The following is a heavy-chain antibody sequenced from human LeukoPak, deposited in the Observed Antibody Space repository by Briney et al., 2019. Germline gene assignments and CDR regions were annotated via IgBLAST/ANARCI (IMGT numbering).Heavy chain of an antibody. J-gene: IGHJ4*02. Sequence: SETLSLTCAVYGGSFSGYYWSWIRQPPGKGLEWIGEINHSGNTNYNPSLKSRVTISVDTSKNQFSLKLSSVTAADTAVYYCARDLDSSGCYFDYWGQGTLGTVSS. D-gene: IGHD3-22*01. V-gene: IGHV4-34*01. CDR3: ARDLDSSGCYFDY. CDR2: INHSGNT. CDR1: GGSFSGYY.